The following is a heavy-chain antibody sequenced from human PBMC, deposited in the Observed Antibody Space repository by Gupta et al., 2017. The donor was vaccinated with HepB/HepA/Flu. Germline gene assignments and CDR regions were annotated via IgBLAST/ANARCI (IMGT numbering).Heavy chain of an antibody. Sequence: QDHLVESGGGVVQPGRSLRISCAASGFTFSAYAMHWVRQAPGKGLEWVAGIWFDGSTEYSTDSVKGRFTISRDNSKKTLDLQMDSLTVDDTAVYYCARGRIGKTGYYFDDWGQGTLVTVSS. V-gene: IGHV3-33*01. CDR3: ARGRIGKTGYYFDD. D-gene: IGHD1/OR15-1a*01. CDR1: GFTFSAYA. CDR2: IWFDGSTE. J-gene: IGHJ4*02.